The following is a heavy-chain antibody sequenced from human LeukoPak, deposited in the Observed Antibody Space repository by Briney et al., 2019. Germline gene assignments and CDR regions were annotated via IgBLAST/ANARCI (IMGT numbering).Heavy chain of an antibody. V-gene: IGHV4-31*02. J-gene: IGHJ4*02. D-gene: IGHD3-22*01. CDR2: IYYSGST. Sequence: LRLSCAASGFTFSSYAMHWIRQHPGKGLEWIGYIYYSGSTYYNPSLKSRVTISVDTSKNQFSLKLSSVTAADTAVYYCAGGEGYYDSSGYYYQVPFFDYWGQGTLVTVSS. CDR3: AGGEGYYDSSGYYYQVPFFDY. CDR1: GFTFSSYAMH.